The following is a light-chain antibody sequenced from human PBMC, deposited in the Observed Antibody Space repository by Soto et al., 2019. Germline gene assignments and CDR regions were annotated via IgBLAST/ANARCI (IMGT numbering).Light chain of an antibody. CDR1: SSDVGAYNY. V-gene: IGLV2-14*01. J-gene: IGLJ1*01. Sequence: QSALTQPASLSGSPGQAITISFTGTSSDVGAYNYVSWYQQHPGKAPKLMIYDVSSRPSGVSNRFSGSKSGYTASLTISGLKAEDEADYYCSSLTSSNTYVFGTGTKLTVL. CDR3: SSLTSSNTYV. CDR2: DVS.